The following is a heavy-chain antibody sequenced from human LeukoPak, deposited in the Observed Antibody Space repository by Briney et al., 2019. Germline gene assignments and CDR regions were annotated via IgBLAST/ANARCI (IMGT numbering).Heavy chain of an antibody. CDR3: ARERLATIRINFHEAFDI. CDR2: ISYDGSNK. Sequence: PGGSLRLSCAASGFTFSSYAMHWVRQAPGKGLEWVAAISYDGSNKYYADSVKGRFTISRDNSKNTLYLQMNSLRAEDTAVYYCARERLATIRINFHEAFDIWGQGTMVTVSS. CDR1: GFTFSSYA. V-gene: IGHV3-30-3*01. J-gene: IGHJ3*02. D-gene: IGHD5-24*01.